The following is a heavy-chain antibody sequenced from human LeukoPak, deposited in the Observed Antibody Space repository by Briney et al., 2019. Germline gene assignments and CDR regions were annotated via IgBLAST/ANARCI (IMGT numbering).Heavy chain of an antibody. CDR2: INHSGST. V-gene: IGHV4-34*01. CDR3: ARDLVAGSPRNWFDP. J-gene: IGHJ5*02. D-gene: IGHD6-19*01. CDR1: GGSFSGYY. Sequence: SETLSLTCAVYGGSFSGYYWSWIRQPPGKGLEWIGEINHSGSTNYNPSLKSRVTISVDTSKNQFSLKLSSVTAADTAVYYCARDLVAGSPRNWFDPWGQGTLVTVSS.